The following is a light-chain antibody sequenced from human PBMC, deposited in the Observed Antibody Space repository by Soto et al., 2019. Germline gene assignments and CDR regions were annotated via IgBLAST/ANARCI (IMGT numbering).Light chain of an antibody. CDR2: GAS. CDR1: QSVSSN. J-gene: IGKJ1*01. CDR3: QQYGSSPPWT. Sequence: IVISQSPSTLSVSPGERAPLSCRASQSVSSNLAWYQQKPGQAPSLLIYGASTRATGIPARFSGSGSGTEFTLTISRLEPEDFAVYYCQQYGSSPPWTFGQGTKVDI. V-gene: IGKV3D-15*01.